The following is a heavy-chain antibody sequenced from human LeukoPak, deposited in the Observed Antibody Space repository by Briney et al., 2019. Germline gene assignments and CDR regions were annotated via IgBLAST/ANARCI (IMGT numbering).Heavy chain of an antibody. J-gene: IGHJ4*02. CDR1: GGSFGGYY. D-gene: IGHD5-18*01. V-gene: IGHV4-34*01. CDR3: ASSPERYSYGRELYYFDY. CDR2: INHSGST. Sequence: SETLSLTCAVYGGSFGGYYWSWIRQPPGKGLEWIGEINHSGSTNYNPSLKSRVTISVDTSKNQFSLKLSSVTAADTAVYYCASSPERYSYGRELYYFDYWGQGTLVTVSS.